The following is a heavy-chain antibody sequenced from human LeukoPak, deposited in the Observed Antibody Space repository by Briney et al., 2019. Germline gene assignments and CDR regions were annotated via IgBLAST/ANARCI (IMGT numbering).Heavy chain of an antibody. Sequence: ASVKVSCKASGYIFTGYYIHWVRQAPGQGLEWMGWSNPNSGATNYAQKFQGRVTMTTDTSISAAYMDLSRLRFDDTALYYCAKGTRRIWSEFDYWGQGTLVTVSS. CDR2: SNPNSGAT. V-gene: IGHV1-2*02. CDR3: AKGTRRIWSEFDY. CDR1: GYIFTGYY. J-gene: IGHJ4*02. D-gene: IGHD2-15*01.